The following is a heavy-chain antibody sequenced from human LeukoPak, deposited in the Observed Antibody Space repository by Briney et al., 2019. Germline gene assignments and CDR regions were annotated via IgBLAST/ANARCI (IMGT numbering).Heavy chain of an antibody. Sequence: LAGGSLRLSCAASGFTFSSYDMSWVRQAPGKGLEWVSAISGSGGSTYYADSVKGRFTISRDNSKNTLYLQMNSLRAEDTAVYYCAKDPPIAVAGNDYWGQGTLVTVSS. J-gene: IGHJ4*02. CDR1: GFTFSSYD. V-gene: IGHV3-23*01. D-gene: IGHD6-19*01. CDR3: AKDPPIAVAGNDY. CDR2: ISGSGGST.